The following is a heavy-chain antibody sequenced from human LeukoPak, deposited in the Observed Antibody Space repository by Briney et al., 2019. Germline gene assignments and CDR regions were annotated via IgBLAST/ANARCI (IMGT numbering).Heavy chain of an antibody. J-gene: IGHJ4*02. CDR3: ARGASGEVPAYFDY. D-gene: IGHD2-2*01. CDR2: IYTSGST. V-gene: IGHV4-4*07. CDR1: GGSISSYY. Sequence: SETLSPTCTVSGGSISSYYWSWIRQPAGKGLEWIGRIYTSGSTNYNPSLKSRVTMSVDTSKNQFSLKLSSVTAADTAVYYCARGASGEVPAYFDYWGQGTLVTVSS.